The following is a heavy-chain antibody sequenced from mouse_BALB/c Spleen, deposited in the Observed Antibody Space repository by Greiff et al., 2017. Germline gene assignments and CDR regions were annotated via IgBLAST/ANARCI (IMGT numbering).Heavy chain of an antibody. CDR1: GFTFSSFG. V-gene: IGHV5-17*02. CDR3: ARRNDYGGDAMDY. CDR2: ISSGSSTI. Sequence: EVQVVESGGGLVQPGGSRKLSCAASGFTFSSFGMHWVRQAPEKGLEWVAYISSGSSTIYYADTVKGRFTISRDNPKNTLFLQMTSLRSEDTAMYYCARRNDYGGDAMDYWGQGTSVTVSP. J-gene: IGHJ4*01. D-gene: IGHD2-4*01.